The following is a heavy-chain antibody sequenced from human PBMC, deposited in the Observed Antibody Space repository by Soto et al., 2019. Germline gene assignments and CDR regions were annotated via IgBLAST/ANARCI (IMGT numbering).Heavy chain of an antibody. CDR2: TYYRSRFFS. V-gene: IGHV6-1*01. Sequence: SQTLSLTCAISGDSVSSYSAAWNWIRQSPSGGLEWMGRTYYRSRFFSDYAESVKSRIIINPDTSKNQFSLQLKSVTPEDTAVYYCVRDRYSSSGWFDPWGQGTPVTVSS. CDR1: GDSVSSYSAA. J-gene: IGHJ5*02. D-gene: IGHD3-10*01. CDR3: VRDRYSSSGWFDP.